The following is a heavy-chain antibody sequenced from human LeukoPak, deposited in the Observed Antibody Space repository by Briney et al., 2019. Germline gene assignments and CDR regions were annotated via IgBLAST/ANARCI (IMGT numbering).Heavy chain of an antibody. CDR1: GFTFSSFG. J-gene: IGHJ4*02. D-gene: IGHD1-1*01. CDR2: LSYDGSNR. CDR3: ARQDGNSKYYFDY. Sequence: PGGSLRLSCAASGFTFSSFGLHWVRQAPGKGLEWVAVLSYDGSNRYYADSVKGRFTISRDNSKNTLYLQMNSLRAEDTAMYYCARQDGNSKYYFDYWGQGTLVTVSS. V-gene: IGHV3-30*03.